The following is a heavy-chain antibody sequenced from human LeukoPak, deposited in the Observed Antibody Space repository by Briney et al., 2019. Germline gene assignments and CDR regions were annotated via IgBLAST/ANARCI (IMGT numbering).Heavy chain of an antibody. CDR2: ISGSGGST. Sequence: PGGSLRHSCAASGFTFSSYAMSWVRQAPGKGLEWVSAISGSGGSTYYADSVKGRFTISRDNTKNTLYLQMNSLRAEDTAVYYCAKSRLKTNDAFDIWGQGTMVTVSS. CDR1: GFTFSSYA. V-gene: IGHV3-23*01. CDR3: AKSRLKTNDAFDI. D-gene: IGHD1-14*01. J-gene: IGHJ3*02.